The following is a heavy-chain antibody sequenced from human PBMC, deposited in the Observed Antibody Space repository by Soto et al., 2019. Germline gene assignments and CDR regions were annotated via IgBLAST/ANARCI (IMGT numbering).Heavy chain of an antibody. CDR3: ARHAHFTMVRGADYGMDV. CDR1: GYSFTSYW. J-gene: IGHJ6*02. D-gene: IGHD3-10*01. CDR2: IDPSDSYT. Sequence: GESLKISCKGSGYSFTSYWISWVRQMPGKGLEWMGRIDPSDSYTNYSPSFQGHVTISADKSISTAYLQWSSLKASDTAMYYCARHAHFTMVRGADYGMDVWGQGTTVTV. V-gene: IGHV5-10-1*01.